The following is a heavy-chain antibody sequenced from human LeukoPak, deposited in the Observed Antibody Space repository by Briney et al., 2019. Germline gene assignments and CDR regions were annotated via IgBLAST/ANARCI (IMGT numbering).Heavy chain of an antibody. CDR1: GFTFGSYG. Sequence: GGSLRLSCAASGFTFGSYGMSWVRQAPGKGLEWVSAISGSGGSTYYADSVKGRFTISRDNSKNTLYLQMNSLRAEDTAVYYCAKQVWGVATNFDYWGQGTLVTVSS. D-gene: IGHD5-12*01. J-gene: IGHJ4*02. CDR2: ISGSGGST. V-gene: IGHV3-23*01. CDR3: AKQVWGVATNFDY.